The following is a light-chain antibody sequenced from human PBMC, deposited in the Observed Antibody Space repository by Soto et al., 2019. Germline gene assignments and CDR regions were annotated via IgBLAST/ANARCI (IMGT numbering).Light chain of an antibody. J-gene: IGKJ5*01. CDR1: QTVSSGY. Sequence: EIVLTDAPFTLSLSPWEGATLSFMAIQTVSSGYLAWYQQKPGQTPRLLIYGASSRATDITERFSGSGSGTDFTLTISRLEPEDFAFYYCQQRSNWPPITFGQGTRLEIK. CDR3: QQRSNWPPIT. CDR2: GAS. V-gene: IGKV3D-20*02.